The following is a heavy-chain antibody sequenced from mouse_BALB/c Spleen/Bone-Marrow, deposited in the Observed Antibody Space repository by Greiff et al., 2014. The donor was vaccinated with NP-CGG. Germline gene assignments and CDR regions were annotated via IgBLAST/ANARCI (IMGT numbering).Heavy chain of an antibody. D-gene: IGHD2-1*01. Sequence: VQLKGSGTVLARPGASVKMSCKAFGYSFSRYWMHWGKKRAGQGLKWICGLHPGKSDTTYNQKFKGKAKLTAVTSASTAYMELSSLTNEDSAVYYCTRETIYYGNPFAYWGQGTLVTVSA. V-gene: IGHV1-5*01. CDR2: LHPGKSDT. J-gene: IGHJ3*01. CDR3: TRETIYYGNPFAY. CDR1: GYSFSRYW.